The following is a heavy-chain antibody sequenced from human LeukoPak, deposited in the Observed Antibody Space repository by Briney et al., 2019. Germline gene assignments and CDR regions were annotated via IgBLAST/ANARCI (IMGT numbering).Heavy chain of an antibody. Sequence: ASVKVSCKASGYTFTGYYMHWVRQAPGQGLEWMGWINPNSGGTNYARKFQGRVTMTRDTSISTAYMELSRLRSDDTAVYYCARDLLEAPEYYGSGSYNFFDPWGQGTLVTVSS. V-gene: IGHV1-2*02. D-gene: IGHD3-10*01. CDR1: GYTFTGYY. CDR3: ARDLLEAPEYYGSGSYNFFDP. J-gene: IGHJ5*02. CDR2: INPNSGGT.